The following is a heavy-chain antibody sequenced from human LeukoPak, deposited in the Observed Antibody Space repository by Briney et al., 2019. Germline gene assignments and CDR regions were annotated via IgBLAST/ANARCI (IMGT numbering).Heavy chain of an antibody. J-gene: IGHJ2*01. D-gene: IGHD6-13*01. CDR3: ARQPGRYSSSWYGGYFDL. V-gene: IGHV4-59*01. CDR1: GGSNY. CDR2: IHYSGSP. Sequence: PSETLSLTCTVSGGSNYWSWIRQPPGKGLKWIGYIHYSGSPNYNPSLKSRVTISIDTSKNQFSLKLSSVTAADTAVYYCARQPGRYSSSWYGGYFDLWGRGTLVTVSS.